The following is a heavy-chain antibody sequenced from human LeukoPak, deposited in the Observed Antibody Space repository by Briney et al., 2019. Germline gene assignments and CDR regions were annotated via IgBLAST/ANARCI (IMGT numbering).Heavy chain of an antibody. V-gene: IGHV5-51*01. D-gene: IGHD3-3*01. J-gene: IGHJ5*02. Sequence: GESLKISCKGSGYSFTSYWIGWVRQMPGKGLEWMGIIYPGDSDTRYSPSFQGQVTISADKSISTAYLQWSSLKASDTAMYYCARRPLGHYDFWSGSAHFDPWGQGTLVTVSS. CDR3: ARRPLGHYDFWSGSAHFDP. CDR2: IYPGDSDT. CDR1: GYSFTSYW.